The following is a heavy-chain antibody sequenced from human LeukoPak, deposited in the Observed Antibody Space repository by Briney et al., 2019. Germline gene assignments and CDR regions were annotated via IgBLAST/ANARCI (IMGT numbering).Heavy chain of an antibody. J-gene: IGHJ4*02. D-gene: IGHD6-19*01. Sequence: PGGSLRLSCAASGFTFSSYEMNWVRQAPGKGLEWASYISSSGSTIYYADSVKGRFTISRDNAKNSLYLQMNSLRAEDTAVYYCARDEYIAVLDYWGQGTLVTVSS. CDR1: GFTFSSYE. CDR2: ISSSGSTI. V-gene: IGHV3-48*03. CDR3: ARDEYIAVLDY.